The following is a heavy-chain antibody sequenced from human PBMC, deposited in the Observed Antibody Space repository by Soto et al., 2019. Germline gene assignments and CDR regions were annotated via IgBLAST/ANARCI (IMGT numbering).Heavy chain of an antibody. Sequence: SETLSLTCTVSGGSISSYYWSWIRQPPGKGLEWIGYIYYTGSTNYNPSLKSRVTISADTSKNQFSLKLSSVTAADTAVYYCARDLANFDSGFDYWGQGTLVTVSS. CDR2: IYYTGST. J-gene: IGHJ4*02. V-gene: IGHV4-59*01. CDR1: GGSISSYY. CDR3: ARDLANFDSGFDY. D-gene: IGHD3-22*01.